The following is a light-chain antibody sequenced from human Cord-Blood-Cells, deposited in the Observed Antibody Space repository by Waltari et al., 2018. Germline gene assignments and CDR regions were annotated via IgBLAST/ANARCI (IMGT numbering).Light chain of an antibody. CDR3: SSYAGSNNFGV. CDR1: SSDVGGYNY. CDR2: EVS. Sequence: QSALTQPPSASGSPGQSVTISCTGTSSDVGGYNYVSWYQQHPGKAPKLMIYEVSKRPSGVPDLFSGAKSGNTASLAVSGRQAEDEADYYCSSYAGSNNFGVFGGGTKLTGL. V-gene: IGLV2-8*01. J-gene: IGLJ2*01.